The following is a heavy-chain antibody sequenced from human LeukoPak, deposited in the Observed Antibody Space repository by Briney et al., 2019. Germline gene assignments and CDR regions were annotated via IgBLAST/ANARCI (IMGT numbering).Heavy chain of an antibody. Sequence: GSLRLSCAASGFTFSNAWMTWVRQAPGKGLEWIGEINHSGSTNYNPSLKSRVTISVDTSKNQFSLKLSSVTAADTAVYYCARGSRYSARFADYWGQGTLVTVSS. D-gene: IGHD1-14*01. CDR2: INHSGST. CDR1: GFTFSNAW. J-gene: IGHJ4*02. V-gene: IGHV4-34*01. CDR3: ARGSRYSARFADY.